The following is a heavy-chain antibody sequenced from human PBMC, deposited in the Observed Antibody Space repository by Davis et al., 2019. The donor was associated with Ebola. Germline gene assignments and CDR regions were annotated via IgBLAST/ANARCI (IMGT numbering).Heavy chain of an antibody. Sequence: ASVKVSCKASGYTFSDYYMHWMRQAPGQGLEWMGWINPKSGGTNYAQKFQGRVTMTRDTSISTAYMELSRLRSDDTAVYYCAREYGALEILISNLLFDYWGQGTLVTVSS. CDR2: INPKSGGT. D-gene: IGHD4-11*01. J-gene: IGHJ4*02. CDR1: GYTFSDYY. CDR3: AREYGALEILISNLLFDY. V-gene: IGHV1-2*02.